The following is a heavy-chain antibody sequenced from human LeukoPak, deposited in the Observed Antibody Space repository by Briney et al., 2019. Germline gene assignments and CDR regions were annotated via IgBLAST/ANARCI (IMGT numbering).Heavy chain of an antibody. CDR2: IYHSGST. D-gene: IGHD3-10*01. CDR1: GGSISSGGYS. J-gene: IGHJ4*02. CDR3: ARYDYYGSGSFFDY. V-gene: IGHV4-30-2*01. Sequence: PSETLSLTCAVSGGSISSGGYSWRWIRQPPGKGLEWIGYIYHSGSTYYNPSLKSRVTISVDRSKNQFSLKLSSVTAADTAVYYCARYDYYGSGSFFDYWGQGTLVTVSS.